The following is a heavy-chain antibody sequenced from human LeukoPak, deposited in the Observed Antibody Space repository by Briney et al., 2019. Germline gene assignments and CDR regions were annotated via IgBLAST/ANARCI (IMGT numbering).Heavy chain of an antibody. CDR2: IYSGGDT. J-gene: IGHJ4*02. Sequence: GGSLRLSCAASGFTVSSNYMTWVRQAPGKGLEWVSVIYSGGDTYYADSVKGRFTISRDNSKNTLHLQMNSLRAEDTAVYYCARDNTATVGLDYWGQGTLVTVSS. CDR1: GFTVSSNY. V-gene: IGHV3-66*01. CDR3: ARDNTATVGLDY. D-gene: IGHD4-17*01.